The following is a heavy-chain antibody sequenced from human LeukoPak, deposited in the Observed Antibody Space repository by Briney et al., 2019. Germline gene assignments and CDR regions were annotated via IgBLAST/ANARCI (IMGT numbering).Heavy chain of an antibody. CDR1: GFTFSTYG. Sequence: GGSLRLSCAASGFTFSTYGIHWARQAPGKGLEWVADIKEDGSERYYVDSVKGRFTVSRDNSKNTLYLQMNSLRAEDTAVYYCARAGSDNWNSQPFDYWGQGTLVTVPS. CDR3: ARAGSDNWNSQPFDY. D-gene: IGHD1-7*01. CDR2: IKEDGSER. J-gene: IGHJ4*02. V-gene: IGHV3-7*03.